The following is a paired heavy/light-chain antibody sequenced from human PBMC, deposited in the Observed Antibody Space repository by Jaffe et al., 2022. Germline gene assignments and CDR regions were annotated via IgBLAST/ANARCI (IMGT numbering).Light chain of an antibody. V-gene: IGKV3-15*01. CDR3: QQYNNWPLF. CDR1: QSVSSN. CDR2: GAS. J-gene: IGKJ4*01. Sequence: EIVMTQSPATLSVSPGERATLSCRASQSVSSNLAWYQQKPGQAPRLLIYGASTRATGIPARFSGSGSGTEFTLTISSLQSEDFAVYYCQQYNNWPLFFGGGTKVEIK.
Heavy chain of an antibody. V-gene: IGHV3-23*01. CDR3: AKEPICSGGTCYSEGSAFDF. CDR2: ISGSGGST. D-gene: IGHD2-15*01. Sequence: EVQLLESGGGLVQPGGSLRLSCAASGFTFSSYAMSWVRQAPGKGLEWVSAISGSGGSTYYADFVKGRFTISRDNSKNTLYLQMNSLRAEDTAVYYCAKEPICSGGTCYSEGSAFDFWGQGTLVTVSS. J-gene: IGHJ3*01. CDR1: GFTFSSYA.